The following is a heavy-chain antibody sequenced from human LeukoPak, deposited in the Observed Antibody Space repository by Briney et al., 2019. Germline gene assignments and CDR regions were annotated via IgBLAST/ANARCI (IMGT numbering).Heavy chain of an antibody. CDR1: GGSFSSSSSYY. CDR3: ARDSGSYYGFDY. V-gene: IGHV4-39*07. D-gene: IGHD1-26*01. J-gene: IGHJ4*02. CDR2: IYYTGDT. Sequence: SETLSLTCTVSGGSFSSSSSYYWGWIRQPPGKGLEWIGSIYYTGDTYYNSSLKSRVTISVDTSKNQFSLKLSSVTAADTAVYYCARDSGSYYGFDYWGQGTLVTVSS.